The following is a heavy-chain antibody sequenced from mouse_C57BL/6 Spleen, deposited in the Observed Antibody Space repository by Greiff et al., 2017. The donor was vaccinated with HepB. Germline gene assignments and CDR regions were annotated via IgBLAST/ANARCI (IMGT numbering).Heavy chain of an antibody. Sequence: VQLQQPGAELVRPGSSVKLSCKASGYTFTSYWMDWVKQRPGQGLEWIGNIYPSDSETHYNQKFKDKATLTVDKSSSTAYMQLSSLTSEDSAVYYSASSTTVLFDYWGQGTTLTVSS. CDR2: IYPSDSET. J-gene: IGHJ2*01. CDR1: GYTFTSYW. CDR3: ASSTTVLFDY. V-gene: IGHV1-61*01. D-gene: IGHD1-1*01.